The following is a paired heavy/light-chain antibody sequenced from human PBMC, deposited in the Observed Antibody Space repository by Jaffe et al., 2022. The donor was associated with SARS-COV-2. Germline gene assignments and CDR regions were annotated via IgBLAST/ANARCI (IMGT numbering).Light chain of an antibody. CDR3: QQYNNWPLT. V-gene: IGKV3-15*01. J-gene: IGKJ4*01. Sequence: EILMTQSPATLSVSPGERATLSCRASQSVSSNLAWYQHKPGQAPRLLISGASSRSTGIPARFSGSGSGTEFTLTISSLQSEDFAVYYCQQYNNWPLTFGGGTKVEIK. CDR2: GAS. CDR1: QSVSSN.
Heavy chain of an antibody. V-gene: IGHV3-23*01. CDR3: AKNSVTSGGNWLDP. CDR2: ISAGGTST. Sequence: EVQLLESGGGLVQPGGSLRLSCAASGFTFSNYGMNWVRQAPGKGLEWVSVISAGGTSTFYADSVKGRFTISRDNSKNTLYLQMNSLRAEDTALYYCAKNSVTSGGNWLDPWGQGTLVTVSS. CDR1: GFTFSNYG. D-gene: IGHD2-15*01. J-gene: IGHJ5*02.